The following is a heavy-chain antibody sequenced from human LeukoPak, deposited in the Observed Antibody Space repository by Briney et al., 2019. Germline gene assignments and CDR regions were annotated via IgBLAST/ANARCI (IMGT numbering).Heavy chain of an antibody. CDR2: INPNSGGT. D-gene: IGHD6-13*01. Sequence: ASVKVSCKASGYTFTGYYMHWVRQAPGQGLEWMGWINPNSGGTNYAQKFQGRGTMTRDTSISTAYMELSSLRSEDTAVYYCARGYSSSWYGYYYYYYYMDVWGKGTTVTVSS. V-gene: IGHV1-2*02. CDR3: ARGYSSSWYGYYYYYYYMDV. J-gene: IGHJ6*03. CDR1: GYTFTGYY.